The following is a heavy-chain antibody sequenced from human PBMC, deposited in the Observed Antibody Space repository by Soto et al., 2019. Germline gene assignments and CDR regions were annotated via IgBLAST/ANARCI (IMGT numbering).Heavy chain of an antibody. D-gene: IGHD6-6*01. CDR3: ARADRYSSSSGEIDY. J-gene: IGHJ4*02. Sequence: SETLSLTCTVSGGSISSYYWSWIRQPPGKGLEWIGYIYYSGSTNYNPSLKGRVTISVDTSKNQFSLKLSSVTAADTAVYYCARADRYSSSSGEIDYWGQGTLVTVSS. CDR2: IYYSGST. V-gene: IGHV4-59*01. CDR1: GGSISSYY.